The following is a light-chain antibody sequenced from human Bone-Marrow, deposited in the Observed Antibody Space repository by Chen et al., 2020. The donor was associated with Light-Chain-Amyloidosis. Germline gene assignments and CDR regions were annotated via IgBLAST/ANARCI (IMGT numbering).Light chain of an antibody. J-gene: IGLJ2*01. Sequence: ELSQPPPVSVSPGPTARTPCSGDDLPTKYAYWYQQKPGQAPVLVIHRDTERPSGISERVSGSSSGTTATLTISGVQAEDEADYHCQSADSSGTYEVIFGGGTKLTVL. CDR1: DLPTKY. CDR3: QSADSSGTYEVI. V-gene: IGLV3-25*03. CDR2: RDT.